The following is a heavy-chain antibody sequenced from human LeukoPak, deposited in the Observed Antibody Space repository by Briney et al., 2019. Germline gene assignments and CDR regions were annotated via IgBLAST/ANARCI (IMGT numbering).Heavy chain of an antibody. D-gene: IGHD6-19*01. CDR3: AKEAGYSSGWYDY. J-gene: IGHJ4*02. Sequence: GGSLRPSCAASGFTFSSYAMSWVRQAPGKGLEWVSGISGSGAGTYYADSVTGRFTVSRDNSKNTLYLQMNSLRAADTAAYYCAKEAGYSSGWYDYWGQGTLVTVSS. CDR2: ISGSGAGT. V-gene: IGHV3-23*01. CDR1: GFTFSSYA.